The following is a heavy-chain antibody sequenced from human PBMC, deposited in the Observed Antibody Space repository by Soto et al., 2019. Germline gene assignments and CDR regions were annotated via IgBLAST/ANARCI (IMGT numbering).Heavy chain of an antibody. CDR1: GFTFSNYY. CDR3: ARDKSGPADY. J-gene: IGHJ4*02. V-gene: IGHV3-74*01. Sequence: PGWSLRLSCAASGFTFSNYYMHWVRQAPGKGLVWVSRINDDGSTTNYADSVKGRFTISRDNAKNTLYLQMNSLRTEDTAVYYCARDKSGPADYWGQGTLVTVSS. CDR2: INDDGSTT. D-gene: IGHD5-12*01.